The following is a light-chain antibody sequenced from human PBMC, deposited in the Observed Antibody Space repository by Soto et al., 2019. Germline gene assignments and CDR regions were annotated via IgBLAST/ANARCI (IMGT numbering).Light chain of an antibody. CDR1: QSVGSF. J-gene: IGKJ1*01. CDR3: QQYGSSPRT. V-gene: IGKV3-20*01. CDR2: GAS. Sequence: EIVLSQSPATLSLSPGGSAALSCRASQSVGSFLAWYQHKPGQAPRLLISGASRRATGIPDRFSGSGSGTDFTLTISRLEPEDFAVYYCQQYGSSPRTFGQGTKVDIK.